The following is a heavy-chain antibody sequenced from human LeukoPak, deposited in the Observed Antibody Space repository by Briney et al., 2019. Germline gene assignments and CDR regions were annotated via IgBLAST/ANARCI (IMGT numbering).Heavy chain of an antibody. CDR2: INPNSGGT. CDR1: GYTFTSYG. V-gene: IGHV1-18*01. CDR3: ARDRRPGYSSSWSDYWYFDL. D-gene: IGHD6-13*01. Sequence: ASVKVSCKASGYTFTSYGISWVRQAPGQGLEWMGWINPNSGGTNYAQKLQGRVTMTTDTSTSTAYMELRSLRSDDTAVYYCARDRRPGYSSSWSDYWYFDLWGRGTLVTVSS. J-gene: IGHJ2*01.